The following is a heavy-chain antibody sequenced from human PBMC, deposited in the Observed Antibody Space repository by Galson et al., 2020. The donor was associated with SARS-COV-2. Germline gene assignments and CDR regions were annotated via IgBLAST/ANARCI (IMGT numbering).Heavy chain of an antibody. V-gene: IGHV1-24*01. CDR2: FDPEDGET. J-gene: IGHJ5*02. D-gene: IGHD2-2*01. Sequence: ASVKVSCKVSGYTLTELSMHWVRQAPGKGLEWMGGFDPEDGETIYAQKFQGRVTMTEDTSTDTAYMELSSLRSEDTAVYYCATGPGYCSSTSCPEQGWFDPWGQGTLVTVSS. CDR3: ATGPGYCSSTSCPEQGWFDP. CDR1: GYTLTELS.